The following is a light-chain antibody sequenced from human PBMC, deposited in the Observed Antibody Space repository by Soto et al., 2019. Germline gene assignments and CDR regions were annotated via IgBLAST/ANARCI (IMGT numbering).Light chain of an antibody. CDR1: QTISSW. J-gene: IGKJ1*01. CDR3: QQYDSYSWT. CDR2: KAS. Sequence: DIPMTQSPSTLSGSVGDRVTITCRASQTISSWLAWYQQKPGKAPKLLIYKASTLKSGVPSRFSGSGSGTEFTLTISSLQPDDFATYYCQQYDSYSWTFGQGTKVEI. V-gene: IGKV1-5*03.